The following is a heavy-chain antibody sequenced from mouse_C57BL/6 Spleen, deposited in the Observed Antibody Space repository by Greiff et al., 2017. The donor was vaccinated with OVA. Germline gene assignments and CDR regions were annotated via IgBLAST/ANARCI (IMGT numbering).Heavy chain of an antibody. Sequence: EVMLVESGGGLVQPKGSLKLSCAASGFSFNTYAMNWVRQAPGKGLEWVARIRSKSNNYATYYADSVKDRFTISRDDSESMLYLQMNNLKTEDTAMYYCVRHEYDGYYVPYAMDYWGQGTSVTVSS. D-gene: IGHD2-3*01. J-gene: IGHJ4*01. CDR1: GFSFNTYA. V-gene: IGHV10-1*01. CDR2: IRSKSNNYAT. CDR3: VRHEYDGYYVPYAMDY.